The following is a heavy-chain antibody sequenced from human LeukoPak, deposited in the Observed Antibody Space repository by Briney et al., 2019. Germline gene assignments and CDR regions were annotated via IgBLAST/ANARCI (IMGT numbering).Heavy chain of an antibody. V-gene: IGHV3-21*01. CDR2: ISSSSSHI. CDR1: GFTFSSYT. Sequence: GGSLRLSCAASGFTFSSYTMNWVRQAPGKGLEYVSSISSSSSHIYYADSVKGRFTISRDNTKSSLYLQMNSLRAEDMAVYYCARGYCGGDCYGDWGQGTLVTVSS. D-gene: IGHD2-21*02. CDR3: ARGYCGGDCYGD. J-gene: IGHJ1*01.